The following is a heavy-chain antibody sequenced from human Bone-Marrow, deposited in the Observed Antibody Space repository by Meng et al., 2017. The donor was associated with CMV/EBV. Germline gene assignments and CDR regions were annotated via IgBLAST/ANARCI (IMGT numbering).Heavy chain of an antibody. J-gene: IGHJ2*01. V-gene: IGHV1-69*12. Sequence: QVQLGQSGAEVKKPGSSVNAACKASGGTFSSYAISWGRQAPGQGLEWMGGIIPIFGTANYAQKFQGRVTITADESTSTAYMELSSLRSEDTAVYYCARIPRGYFDLWGRGTLVTVSS. CDR2: IIPIFGTA. CDR1: GGTFSSYA. CDR3: ARIPRGYFDL.